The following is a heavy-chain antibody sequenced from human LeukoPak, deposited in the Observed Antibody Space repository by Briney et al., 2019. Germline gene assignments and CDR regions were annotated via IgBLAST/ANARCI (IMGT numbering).Heavy chain of an antibody. V-gene: IGHV3-30*18. Sequence: GGSLRLSCAASGFTFSSYAMSWVRQAPGKGLEWVAVISYDGSNKYYADSVKGRFTISRDNSKNTLYLQMNSLRAEDTAVYYCAKDLGAAWYSGSYSLVRTFDYWGQGTLVTVSS. CDR2: ISYDGSNK. D-gene: IGHD1-26*01. J-gene: IGHJ4*02. CDR1: GFTFSSYA. CDR3: AKDLGAAWYSGSYSLVRTFDY.